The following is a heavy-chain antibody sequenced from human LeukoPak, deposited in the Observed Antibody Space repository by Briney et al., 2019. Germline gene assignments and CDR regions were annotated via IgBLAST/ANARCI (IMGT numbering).Heavy chain of an antibody. D-gene: IGHD6-13*01. J-gene: IGHJ6*02. V-gene: IGHV3-66*02. CDR2: IYSGGST. CDR3: ATGSSPYYYYYGMDV. CDR1: GFTVSSNY. Sequence: GRSLRLSCAASGFTVSSNYMSWVRQAPGKGLEWVSVIYSGGSTYYADSVRGRFTISRDNSKNTLYLQMNSLRAEDTAVYYCATGSSPYYYYYGMDVWGQGTTVTVSS.